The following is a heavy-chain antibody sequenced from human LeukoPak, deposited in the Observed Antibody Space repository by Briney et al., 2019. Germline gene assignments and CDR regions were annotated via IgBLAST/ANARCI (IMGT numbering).Heavy chain of an antibody. J-gene: IGHJ4*02. CDR2: IIPIFGTA. Sequence: ASVKVSCKASGGTFSSYAISWVRQAPGQGLEWMGGIIPIFGTANYAQKFQGRVTITADESTSTAYMELSSLRSDDTAVYYCARDQGYYDFWSGYYGIDYWGQGTLVTVSS. V-gene: IGHV1-69*13. D-gene: IGHD3-3*01. CDR1: GGTFSSYA. CDR3: ARDQGYYDFWSGYYGIDY.